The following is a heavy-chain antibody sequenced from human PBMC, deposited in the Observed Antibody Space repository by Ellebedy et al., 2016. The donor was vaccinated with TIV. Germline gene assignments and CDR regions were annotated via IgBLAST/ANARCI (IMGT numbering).Heavy chain of an antibody. V-gene: IGHV1-2*02. D-gene: IGHD3-22*01. CDR3: ARDRKIPGSSYYDSSGYWAGAFDI. CDR1: GYTFTAYY. CDR2: VNPNSGGT. J-gene: IGHJ3*02. Sequence: AASVKVSCKPSGYTFTAYYMHWVRQVPGQGLEWMGWVNPNSGGTKYAQKFQGRVTMTWDTSINTAYMELSSLRSEDTAVYYCARDRKIPGSSYYDSSGYWAGAFDIWGQGTMVTVSS.